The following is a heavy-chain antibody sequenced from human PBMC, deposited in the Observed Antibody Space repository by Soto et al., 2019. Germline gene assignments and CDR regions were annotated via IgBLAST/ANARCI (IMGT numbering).Heavy chain of an antibody. CDR3: AKEGPYDSSGYYLFNYYYGMDV. J-gene: IGHJ6*02. CDR1: GFTFSSYA. CDR2: ISGSGGST. V-gene: IGHV3-23*01. D-gene: IGHD3-22*01. Sequence: EVQLLESGGGLVQPGGSLRLSCAASGFTFSSYAMSWVRQAPGKGLEWVSAISGSGGSTYYADSVKGRFTSSRDNSKNTLYLQMNSLRAEDTAVYYCAKEGPYDSSGYYLFNYYYGMDVWGQGTTVTVSS.